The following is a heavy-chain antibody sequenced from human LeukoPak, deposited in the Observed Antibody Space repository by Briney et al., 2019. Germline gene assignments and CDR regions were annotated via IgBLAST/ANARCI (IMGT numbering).Heavy chain of an antibody. CDR1: GYTFTGYY. Sequence: ASVKVSCKASGYTFTGYYMHWVRQAPGQGLEWMGWINPNSGGTNYAQKFQGRVTMTRDTSISTAYMELSRLRSDDTAVYYCASIGYCSSTSCWGAFDIWGQGTMVTVSS. CDR3: ASIGYCSSTSCWGAFDI. D-gene: IGHD2-2*01. V-gene: IGHV1-2*02. J-gene: IGHJ3*02. CDR2: INPNSGGT.